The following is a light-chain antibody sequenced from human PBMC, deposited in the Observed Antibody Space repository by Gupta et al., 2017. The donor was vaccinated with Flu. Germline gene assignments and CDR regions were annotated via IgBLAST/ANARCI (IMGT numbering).Light chain of an antibody. CDR3: QHGKSYPIT. V-gene: IGKV1-9*01. CDR1: QGIDSH. J-gene: IGKJ4*01. CDR2: ETS. Sequence: DIQLTQSPYFLSASVGDRVIITCRASQGIDSHLVWYQKKPGKAPKLLIYETSTLQSGVPSRFSGSGSGTEFTLTITSLQPEDFATYYCQHGKSYPITFGGGTKVDIK.